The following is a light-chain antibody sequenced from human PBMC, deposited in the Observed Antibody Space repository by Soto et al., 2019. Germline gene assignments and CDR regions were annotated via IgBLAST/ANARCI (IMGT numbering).Light chain of an antibody. CDR1: SSDVGGYNY. J-gene: IGLJ3*02. V-gene: IGLV2-14*01. Sequence: QSALTQPASVSGSPGQSITISCTGTSSDVGGYNYVCWYQQHPGKAHKLMIYEVSNRPSGVSNRFAGSEAGNTASLTISGLQAEDEADYYRSSYTSISTRVFGGGTKLTVL. CDR2: EVS. CDR3: SSYTSISTRV.